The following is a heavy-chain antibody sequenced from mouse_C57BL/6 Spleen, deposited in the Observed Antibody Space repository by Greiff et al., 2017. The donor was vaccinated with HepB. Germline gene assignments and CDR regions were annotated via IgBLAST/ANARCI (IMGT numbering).Heavy chain of an antibody. J-gene: IGHJ2*01. Sequence: LQESGAELVRPGASVKLSCKASGYTFTDYYINWVKQRPGQGLEWIARIYPGSGNTYYNEKFKGKATLTAEKSSSTAYMQLSSLTSEDSAVYFCARDYGSSYLDYWGQGTTLTVSS. CDR2: IYPGSGNT. CDR1: GYTFTDYY. D-gene: IGHD1-1*01. CDR3: ARDYGSSYLDY. V-gene: IGHV1-76*01.